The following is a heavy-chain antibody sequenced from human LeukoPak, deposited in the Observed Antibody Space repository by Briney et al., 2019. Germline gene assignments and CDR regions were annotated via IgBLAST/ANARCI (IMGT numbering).Heavy chain of an antibody. V-gene: IGHV3-7*01. J-gene: IGHJ4*02. D-gene: IGHD2-2*01. CDR1: GFTFSSYR. CDR2: IKEDGSEK. CDR3: EKAGYCSSTSCSHYFDY. Sequence: GGSLRLSCAASGFTFSSYRMSWVRQATGKGLEWVANIKEDGSEKNYVDSVKGRFTISRDNAENSLYLQMNSLRAEDTAVYYCEKAGYCSSTSCSHYFDYWGQGTLVTVSS.